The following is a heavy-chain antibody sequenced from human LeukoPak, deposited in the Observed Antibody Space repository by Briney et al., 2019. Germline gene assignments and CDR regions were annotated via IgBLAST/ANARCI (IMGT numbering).Heavy chain of an antibody. CDR3: AKDPYDYAPPNWFDP. CDR1: GFSFSSHG. CDR2: ISPSGDIT. D-gene: IGHD3-16*01. Sequence: GGSLRLSCAGSGFSFSSHGMNWVRQAPGKGLEWVSGISPSGDITYYTDSVRGRFTISRDNFKNTLSLQVNSLRAEDTAMYYCAKDPYDYAPPNWFDPWGQGTLATVSS. V-gene: IGHV3-23*01. J-gene: IGHJ5*02.